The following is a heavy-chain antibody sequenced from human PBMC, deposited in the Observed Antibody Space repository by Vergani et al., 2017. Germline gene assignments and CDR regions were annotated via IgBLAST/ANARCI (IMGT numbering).Heavy chain of an antibody. CDR1: GFTFSSYS. Sequence: EVQLVESGGGLVQPGGSLRLSCAASGFTFSSYSMNWVRQAPGKGLEWVSYIISSSSTIYYADSVKGRFTISTDNAKNSLYPKMNCLRGEDTAVYYCAGPLVVVAGNVDYWGQGTLVTVSS. CDR3: AGPLVVVAGNVDY. D-gene: IGHD2-15*01. V-gene: IGHV3-48*01. CDR2: IISSSSTI. J-gene: IGHJ4*02.